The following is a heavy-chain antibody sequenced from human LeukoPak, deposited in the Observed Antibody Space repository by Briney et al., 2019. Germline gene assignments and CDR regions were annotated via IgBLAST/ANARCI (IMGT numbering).Heavy chain of an antibody. CDR3: ASASAEWEPYEY. CDR1: GYTFTSYY. CDR2: INPSGGST. V-gene: IGHV1-46*01. D-gene: IGHD1-26*01. Sequence: ASVKVSCKASGYTFTSYYMHWVRQAPGQGLEWMGIINPSGGSTSYAQKFQGRVTMTRDMSTSTVYMELSSLRSEDTAVYYCASASAEWEPYEYWGQGTLVTVSS. J-gene: IGHJ4*02.